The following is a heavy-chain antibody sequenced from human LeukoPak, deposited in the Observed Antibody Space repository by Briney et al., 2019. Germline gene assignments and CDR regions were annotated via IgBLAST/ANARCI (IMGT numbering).Heavy chain of an antibody. CDR3: ARDPGSYDIRTWFDP. D-gene: IGHD3-9*01. J-gene: IGHJ5*02. V-gene: IGHV1-69*04. Sequence: GASVKVSCKASGGTFSSYTISWGRQAPGQGLEWMGRIIPILGIANYAQKFQGRVTITADKSTSTAYMELSSLRSEDTAVYYCARDPGSYDIRTWFDPWGQGTLVTVSS. CDR1: GGTFSSYT. CDR2: IIPILGIA.